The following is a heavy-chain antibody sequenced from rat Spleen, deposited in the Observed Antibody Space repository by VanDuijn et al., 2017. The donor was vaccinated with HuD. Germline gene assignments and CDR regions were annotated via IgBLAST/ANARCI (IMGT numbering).Heavy chain of an antibody. CDR2: ISTGGDT. CDR3: ARERTWERYFDN. J-gene: IGHJ2*01. Sequence: EVQLVESGGGLVQPGRSLKLSCAASGFTFRNYGMAWVRQAPTKGLDWVAYISTGGDTYYPDSVKGRFIISRENAKSTLYLQMNSLRSEDTAMYFCARERTWERYFDNWGQGVMVTVSS. D-gene: IGHD5-1*01. V-gene: IGHV5S13*01. CDR1: GFTFRNYG.